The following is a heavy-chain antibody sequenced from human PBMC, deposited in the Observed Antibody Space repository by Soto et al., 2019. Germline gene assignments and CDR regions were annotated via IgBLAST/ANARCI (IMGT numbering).Heavy chain of an antibody. V-gene: IGHV3-30*18. Sequence: PGGSLRLSCAASGFTFSSYGMHWVRQAPGKGLEWVAVISYDGSNKYYADSVKGRFTIPRDNSKNTLYLQMNSLRAEDTAVYYCAKDIEVVAATIDYYYYYGMDVWGQGTTVTVSS. CDR2: ISYDGSNK. CDR1: GFTFSSYG. J-gene: IGHJ6*02. CDR3: AKDIEVVAATIDYYYYYGMDV. D-gene: IGHD2-15*01.